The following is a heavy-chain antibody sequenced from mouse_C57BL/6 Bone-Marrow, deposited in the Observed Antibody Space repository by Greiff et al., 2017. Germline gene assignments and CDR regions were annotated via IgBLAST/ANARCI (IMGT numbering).Heavy chain of an antibody. CDR1: GYTFTDYY. Sequence: EVQLQQSGPELVKPGASVKISCKASGYTFTDYYMNWVKQSHGKSLEWIGDINPNNGGTSYNQKFKGKATLTVDKSSSTAYMELRSLTSEDSAVYYCARDGYYWGYFDVWGTGTTVTVSS. V-gene: IGHV1-26*01. CDR2: INPNNGGT. J-gene: IGHJ1*03. D-gene: IGHD2-3*01. CDR3: ARDGYYWGYFDV.